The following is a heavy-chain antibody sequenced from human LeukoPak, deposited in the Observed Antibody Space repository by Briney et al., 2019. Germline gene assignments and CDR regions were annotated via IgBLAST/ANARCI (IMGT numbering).Heavy chain of an antibody. Sequence: QPGGSLRLSCAASGFTFSSYAMSWVRQAPGKGLEWASAISGSGGSTYYADSVKGRFTISRDNSKNTLYLQMNSLRAEDTAVYYCANRIAARYYYYYMDVWGKGTTVTVSS. J-gene: IGHJ6*03. CDR1: GFTFSSYA. V-gene: IGHV3-23*01. CDR2: ISGSGGST. CDR3: ANRIAARYYYYYMDV. D-gene: IGHD6-25*01.